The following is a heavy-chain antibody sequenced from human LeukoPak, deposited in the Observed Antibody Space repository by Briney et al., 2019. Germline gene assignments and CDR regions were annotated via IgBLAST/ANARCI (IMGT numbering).Heavy chain of an antibody. D-gene: IGHD3-10*01. CDR3: ARHGPHPLWFGELRLWAYDYYYYMDV. J-gene: IGHJ6*03. V-gene: IGHV4-39*01. Sequence: SETLSLTCTVSGGSISSSSYYWGWIRQPPGKGLEWIGSIYYSGSTYYNPSLKSRVTISVDTSKNQFFLKLSSVPAADTAVYYCARHGPHPLWFGELRLWAYDYYYYMDVWGKGTTVTISS. CDR2: IYYSGST. CDR1: GGSISSSSYY.